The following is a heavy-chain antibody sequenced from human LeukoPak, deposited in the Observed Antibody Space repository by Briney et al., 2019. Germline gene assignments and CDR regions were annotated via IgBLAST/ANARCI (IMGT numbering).Heavy chain of an antibody. CDR1: GFTFSSYS. CDR2: ITSSSSTI. CDR3: ARIPSSDYYYYMDV. V-gene: IGHV3-48*01. Sequence: GGSLRLSCAASGFTFSSYSMNWVRQAPGEGLECVSYITSSSSTIYYADSVKGRFTISRDNAKNSLYLQMNSLRAEDTAVYYCARIPSSDYYYYMDVWGKGTTVTVSS. J-gene: IGHJ6*03. D-gene: IGHD6-19*01.